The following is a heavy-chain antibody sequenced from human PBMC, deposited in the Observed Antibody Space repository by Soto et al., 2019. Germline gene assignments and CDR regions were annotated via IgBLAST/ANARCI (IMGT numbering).Heavy chain of an antibody. V-gene: IGHV4-61*01. Sequence: SETLSLTCTVSGGSIGTSFYYWSWIRQPPGKGLEWIGYIYYSGSTNYNPSLKSRVTISVDTSKNQFSLKLSSVTAADTAVYYCASHTGSGSIPDWGQGTLVTV. D-gene: IGHD3-3*01. CDR2: IYYSGST. CDR1: GGSIGTSFYY. CDR3: ASHTGSGSIPD. J-gene: IGHJ4*02.